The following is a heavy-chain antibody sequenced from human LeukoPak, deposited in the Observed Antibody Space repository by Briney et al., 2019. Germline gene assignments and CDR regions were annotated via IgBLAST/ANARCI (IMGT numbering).Heavy chain of an antibody. CDR1: GFTFSSYA. Sequence: GGSLRLSCAASGFTFSSYAMSWVRQAPGKGLEWVAVIWYDGSNKYYADSVKGRFTISRDNSKNTLYLQMNSLRAEDTAVYYCARELCSGGSCYSYYYYYGMDVWGQGTTVTVSS. J-gene: IGHJ6*02. CDR3: ARELCSGGSCYSYYYYYGMDV. D-gene: IGHD2-15*01. CDR2: IWYDGSNK. V-gene: IGHV3-33*08.